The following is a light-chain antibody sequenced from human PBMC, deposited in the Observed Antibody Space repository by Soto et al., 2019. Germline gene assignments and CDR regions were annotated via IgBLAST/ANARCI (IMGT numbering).Light chain of an antibody. J-gene: IGKJ1*01. CDR3: QQYCSSPRT. V-gene: IGKV3-20*01. CDR1: QSVSSNY. Sequence: EIVLTQSPGTLSLSPGERATLSCRATQSVSSNYLAWYQQKPGQAPRPLIYGASSRATGIPDRFSGSGSGTDFTLTISRLEPEDFAVYYCQQYCSSPRTFGQGTKVEIK. CDR2: GAS.